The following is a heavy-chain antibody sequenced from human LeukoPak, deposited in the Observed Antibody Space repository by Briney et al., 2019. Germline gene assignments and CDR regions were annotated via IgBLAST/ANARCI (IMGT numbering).Heavy chain of an antibody. CDR3: ARDQGLAYCTNGVCYRNYYFDY. Sequence: SETLSLTCTVSGGSISSYYWSWIRQPAGKGLEWIGRIYTSGSTNYNPSLKSRVTMSVDTSKNQFSLKLSSVTAADTAVYYCARDQGLAYCTNGVCYRNYYFDYWGQGTLVTVSS. D-gene: IGHD2-8*01. CDR1: GGSISSYY. J-gene: IGHJ4*02. V-gene: IGHV4-4*07. CDR2: IYTSGST.